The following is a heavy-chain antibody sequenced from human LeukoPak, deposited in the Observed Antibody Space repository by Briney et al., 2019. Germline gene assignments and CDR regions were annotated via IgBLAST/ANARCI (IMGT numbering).Heavy chain of an antibody. D-gene: IGHD4-17*01. CDR2: IYYSGST. Sequence: KSSQTLSLTCTVSGGSISSGGYYWSWIRQHPGKGLEWIGYIYYSGSTYYNPSLKSRVTISVDTSKNQFSLKLSSVTAADTAVYYCARSPGAYGDYVFYFDYWGQGTLVTVSS. V-gene: IGHV4-31*03. CDR3: ARSPGAYGDYVFYFDY. CDR1: GGSISSGGYY. J-gene: IGHJ4*02.